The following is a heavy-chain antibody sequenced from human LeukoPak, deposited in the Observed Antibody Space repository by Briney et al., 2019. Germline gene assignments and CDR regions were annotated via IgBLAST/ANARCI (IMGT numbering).Heavy chain of an antibody. D-gene: IGHD6-19*01. V-gene: IGHV1-69*04. Sequence: SVKVSCKASGGTFSSYAISWVRQAPGQGLEWMGRIIPILGIANYAQKFQGRVTITADKSTSTAYMELSSLRSEDTAVYYCARVTAVSGTLLDYWGQGTLVTVSS. CDR2: IIPILGIA. CDR1: GGTFSSYA. J-gene: IGHJ4*02. CDR3: ARVTAVSGTLLDY.